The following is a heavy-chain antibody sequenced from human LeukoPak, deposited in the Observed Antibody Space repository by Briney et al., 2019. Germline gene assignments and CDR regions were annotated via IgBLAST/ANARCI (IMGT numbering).Heavy chain of an antibody. CDR1: GFTFSSYG. D-gene: IGHD3-22*01. J-gene: IGHJ4*02. Sequence: GGSLRLSCAPSGFTFSSYGMHWVRQAPGKGLEWVAVIWYDGSNKYYADPVKGRFTISRDNSKNTLYLQMNSLRAEDTAVYYCAREGRYYDSSGYPRVFDYWGQGTLVTVSS. CDR2: IWYDGSNK. V-gene: IGHV3-33*01. CDR3: AREGRYYDSSGYPRVFDY.